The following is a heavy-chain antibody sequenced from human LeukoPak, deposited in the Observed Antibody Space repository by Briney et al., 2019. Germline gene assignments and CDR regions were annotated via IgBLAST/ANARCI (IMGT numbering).Heavy chain of an antibody. D-gene: IGHD3-10*01. CDR1: GFTFSSYA. J-gene: IGHJ4*02. V-gene: IGHV3-23*01. Sequence: GGSLRLSCAASGFTFSSYAMGWVRQAPGKGLEWLSTITGTGGVTYYADSVKGRFTISGDSSKTTLYLQMNSLRAEGTAVYYCAKEVSGSGSYYGGNDYWGQGTLVIVSS. CDR3: AKEVSGSGSYYGGNDY. CDR2: ITGTGGVT.